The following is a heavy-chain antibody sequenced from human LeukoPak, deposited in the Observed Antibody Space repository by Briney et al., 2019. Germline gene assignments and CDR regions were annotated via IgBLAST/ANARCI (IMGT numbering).Heavy chain of an antibody. CDR2: INHSGST. V-gene: IGHV4-34*01. D-gene: IGHD2-15*01. J-gene: IGHJ6*02. Sequence: SETLSLTCAVYGGSSSGYYWSWIRQPPGEGLEWIGEINHSGSTNYNPSLKSRVTISVDTSKNQFSLKLSSVTAADTAVYYCARGRGVVVAYYYYGMDVWGQGTTVTVSS. CDR3: ARGRGVVVAYYYYGMDV. CDR1: GGSSSGYY.